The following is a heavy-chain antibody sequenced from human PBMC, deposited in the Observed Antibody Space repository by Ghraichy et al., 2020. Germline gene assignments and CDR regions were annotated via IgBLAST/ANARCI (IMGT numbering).Heavy chain of an antibody. CDR1: GGSFSGYY. J-gene: IGHJ6*03. Sequence: SETPSLTCAVYGGSFSGYYWSWIRQPPGEGLEWIGEINHSGSTNYNPSLQSRVTISVDTSKNQFSLRLSSVTAADTAVYYCARGGYSSTFSYYYYMDVWGKGTTVTVSS. V-gene: IGHV4-34*01. CDR3: ARGGYSSTFSYYYYMDV. D-gene: IGHD6-13*01. CDR2: INHSGST.